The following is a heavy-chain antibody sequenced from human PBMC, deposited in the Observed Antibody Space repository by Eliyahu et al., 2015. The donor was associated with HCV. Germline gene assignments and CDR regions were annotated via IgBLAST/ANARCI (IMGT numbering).Heavy chain of an antibody. CDR2: ISYDGSNK. V-gene: IGHV3-30*18. J-gene: IGHJ4*02. D-gene: IGHD6-13*01. CDR1: GFTFXXYG. CDR3: AKERNRYSSSWCFDY. Sequence: QVQLVESGGGVVQPGRSLRLSCAASGFTFXXYGMXWVRQAPGKGLEWVAVISYDGSNKYYADSVKGRFTISRDNSKNTLYLQMNSLRAEDTAVYYCAKERNRYSSSWCFDYWGQGTLVTVSS.